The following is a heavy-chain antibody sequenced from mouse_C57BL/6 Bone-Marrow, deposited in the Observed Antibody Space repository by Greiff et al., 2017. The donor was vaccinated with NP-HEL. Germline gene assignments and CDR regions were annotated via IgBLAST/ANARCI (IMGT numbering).Heavy chain of an antibody. CDR3: ARSSNYYAMDY. D-gene: IGHD2-5*01. CDR2: INPGSGGT. CDR1: GYAFTNYL. J-gene: IGHJ4*01. V-gene: IGHV1-54*01. Sequence: VQLQQSGAELVRPGTSVKVSCKASGYAFTNYLLEWVKQRPGQGLEWIGVINPGSGGTNYNEKFKGKATLTADKSSSTAYMQLSSLTSEDSAVYFCARSSNYYAMDYWGQGTSVTVSS.